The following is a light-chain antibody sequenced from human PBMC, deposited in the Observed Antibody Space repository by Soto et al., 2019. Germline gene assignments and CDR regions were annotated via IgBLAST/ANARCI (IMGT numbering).Light chain of an antibody. Sequence: EIVLTQSPGTLSLSPGERATLSCRASQSVSGSYLAWYQQEPGQSPRLLIYGSSDRATGIPDRFSGSGSGTDFTLTISRVEPEDFAVYYCQQYGSSPPYTFGQGTKLEIK. CDR1: QSVSGSY. CDR2: GSS. CDR3: QQYGSSPPYT. V-gene: IGKV3-20*01. J-gene: IGKJ2*01.